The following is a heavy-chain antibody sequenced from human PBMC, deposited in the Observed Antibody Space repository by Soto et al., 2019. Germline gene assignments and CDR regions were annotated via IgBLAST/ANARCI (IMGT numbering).Heavy chain of an antibody. CDR2: ISAYNGNT. V-gene: IGHV1-18*04. D-gene: IGHD1-26*01. CDR3: ARDSGIVGARFYSYYGMDV. Sequence: GASVKVSCKASGYTFTSYGISWVRQAPGQGLEWMGWISAYNGNTNYAQKLQGRVTMTTDTSTSTAYMELRSLRSDDTAVYYCARDSGIVGARFYSYYGMDVWGQGTTVTVSS. J-gene: IGHJ6*02. CDR1: GYTFTSYG.